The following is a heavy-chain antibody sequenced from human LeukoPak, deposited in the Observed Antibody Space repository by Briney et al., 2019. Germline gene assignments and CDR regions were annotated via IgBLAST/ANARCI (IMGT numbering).Heavy chain of an antibody. D-gene: IGHD6-19*01. CDR3: ARGGTAVAGTFWFDP. Sequence: PSETLSLTCAVSGGSISSGGYSWSWIRQPPGKGLEWIVYIYHSGSTYYNPSLKSRVTISVDKSKSQFSLNLSSVTAADTAVYYCARGGTAVAGTFWFDPWGQGTLVTVSS. J-gene: IGHJ5*02. V-gene: IGHV4-30-2*01. CDR2: IYHSGST. CDR1: GGSISSGGYS.